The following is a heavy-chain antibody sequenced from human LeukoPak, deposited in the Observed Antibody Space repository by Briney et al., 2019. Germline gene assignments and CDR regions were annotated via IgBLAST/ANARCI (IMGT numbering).Heavy chain of an antibody. V-gene: IGHV3-53*01. J-gene: IGHJ4*02. CDR1: GFTFSNAW. Sequence: GGSLRLSCAGSGFTFSNAWMIWVRQAPGKGLEWVSVIFSSGPTYYADSVEGRFTISRDTSKNALYLQMSSLRAEDTAVYYCAISGLGFGEFRGLDYWGQGTLVSVSS. CDR2: IFSSGPT. CDR3: AISGLGFGEFRGLDY. D-gene: IGHD3-10*01.